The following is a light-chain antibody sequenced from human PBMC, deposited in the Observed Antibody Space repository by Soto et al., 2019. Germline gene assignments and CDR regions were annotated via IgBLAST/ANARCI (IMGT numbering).Light chain of an antibody. CDR3: ASWDDSLNGWV. Sequence: QTVVTQPPSASGTPGQRVTVSCSGGNSNIGSHTVNWYQQLPGTAPKLLIYGNDNRPSGVPDRFSGSKSGTSASLAISGLQSEDEADYFCASWDDSLNGWVFGGGTKLTVL. V-gene: IGLV1-44*01. J-gene: IGLJ3*02. CDR2: GND. CDR1: NSNIGSHT.